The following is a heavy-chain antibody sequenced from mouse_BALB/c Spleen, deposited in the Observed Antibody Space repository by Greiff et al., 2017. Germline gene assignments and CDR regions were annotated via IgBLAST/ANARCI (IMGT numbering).Heavy chain of an antibody. V-gene: IGHV5-4*02. D-gene: IGHD1-1*01. Sequence: EVQGVESGGGLVKPGGSLKLSCAASGFTFSDYYMYWVRQTPEKRLEWVATISDGGSYTYYPDSVKGRFTISRDNAKNNLYLQMSSLKSEDTAMYYCARDYGSSYAMDYWGQGTSVTVSS. CDR3: ARDYGSSYAMDY. CDR2: ISDGGSYT. CDR1: GFTFSDYY. J-gene: IGHJ4*01.